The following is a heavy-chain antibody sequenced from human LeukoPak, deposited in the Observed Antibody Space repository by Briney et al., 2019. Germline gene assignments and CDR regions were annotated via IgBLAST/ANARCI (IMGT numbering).Heavy chain of an antibody. V-gene: IGHV3-23*01. J-gene: IGHJ4*02. CDR2: ISGSGGST. D-gene: IGHD1-26*01. Sequence: GGSLRLSCAASGFTFSSYAMSWVRQAPGKGLEWVSAISGSGGSTYCADSVKGRFTISRDNSKNTLYLQMNSLRAEDTAVYYCAKESLRYSGSSPIDYWGQGTLVTVSS. CDR3: AKESLRYSGSSPIDY. CDR1: GFTFSSYA.